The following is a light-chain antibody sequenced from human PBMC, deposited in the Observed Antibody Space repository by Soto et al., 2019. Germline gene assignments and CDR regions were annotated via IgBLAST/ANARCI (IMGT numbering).Light chain of an antibody. Sequence: QLVLTQPPSASASLGASVTLTCTLNSGDNNCKVDGYQQRQGKGPRFVIRVGTGGIVGSTGDGITDRFSVLGSGLNRYITIKDIQEEDESDYHCGEAHGSGSNVIFGGGTKLTVL. CDR2: VGTGGIVG. CDR3: GEAHGSGSNVI. CDR1: SGDNNCK. V-gene: IGLV9-49*01. J-gene: IGLJ2*01.